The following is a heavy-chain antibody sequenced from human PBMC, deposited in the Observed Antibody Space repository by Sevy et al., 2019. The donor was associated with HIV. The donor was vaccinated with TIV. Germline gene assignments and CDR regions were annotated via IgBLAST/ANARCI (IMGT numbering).Heavy chain of an antibody. Sequence: GGSLRLSCAASGFTFSSYSMNWVRQAPGKGLEWVSSISGISNYIYYSDSMKGRFTVSRDYARNSLYLQMNSLRAEDTAVYYCARNNCSITNCYMGDVFDIWGHGTMVTVSS. D-gene: IGHD2-2*02. CDR2: ISGISNYI. CDR1: GFTFSSYS. J-gene: IGHJ3*02. V-gene: IGHV3-21*01. CDR3: ARNNCSITNCYMGDVFDI.